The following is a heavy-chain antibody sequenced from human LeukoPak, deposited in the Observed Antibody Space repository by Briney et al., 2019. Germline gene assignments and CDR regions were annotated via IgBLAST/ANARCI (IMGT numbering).Heavy chain of an antibody. V-gene: IGHV3-30-3*01. CDR1: GFTFSSYA. Sequence: GGSLRLSCAASGFTFSSYAMHWVRQAPGKGLEWVAVISYDGSNKYYADSVKGRFTISRDNSKNTLYLQMNSLRAEDTAVYYCASSYYYDSSGYPLDHDYWGQGTPVTVSS. CDR3: ASSYYYDSSGYPLDHDY. D-gene: IGHD3-22*01. CDR2: ISYDGSNK. J-gene: IGHJ4*02.